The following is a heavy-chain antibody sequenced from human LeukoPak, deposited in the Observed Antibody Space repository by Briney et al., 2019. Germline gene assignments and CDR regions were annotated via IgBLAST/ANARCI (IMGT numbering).Heavy chain of an antibody. CDR2: ISGSGGST. D-gene: IGHD6-19*01. J-gene: IGHJ4*02. Sequence: QPGGSLRLSCAASGFTFSSYAMSWVRQAPGKGLEWVSAISGSGGSTYYADSVKGRFTISRDNSKNTLYLQMNSLRAEDTAVYYCAKGGYSSGWYRDYFDYWGQGTLVTVSS. CDR3: AKGGYSSGWYRDYFDY. V-gene: IGHV3-23*01. CDR1: GFTFSSYA.